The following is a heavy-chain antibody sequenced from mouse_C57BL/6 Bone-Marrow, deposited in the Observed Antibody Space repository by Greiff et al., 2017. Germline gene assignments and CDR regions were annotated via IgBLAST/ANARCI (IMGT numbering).Heavy chain of an antibody. Sequence: VKVEESGPGLVAPSQSLSITCTVSGFSLTSYAISWVRQPPGKGLEWLGVIWTGGGTNYNSALKSRLSISKDNSKSQVFLKMNSLQTDDTARYYCARYYGSSYLYAMDYWGQGTSVTVSS. CDR2: IWTGGGT. CDR1: GFSLTSYA. D-gene: IGHD1-1*01. V-gene: IGHV2-9-1*01. CDR3: ARYYGSSYLYAMDY. J-gene: IGHJ4*01.